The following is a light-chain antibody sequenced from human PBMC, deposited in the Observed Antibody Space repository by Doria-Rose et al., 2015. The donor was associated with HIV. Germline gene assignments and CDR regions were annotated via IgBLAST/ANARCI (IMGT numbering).Light chain of an antibody. CDR2: AAS. J-gene: IGKJ2*01. V-gene: IGKV1-NL1*01. Sequence: TQSPSSLSASVGDRVTITCRASQDISNSLAWYQQRPGKAPSLLLYAASRLETGVPSRFSGSGSGTDFALTISSLRPKDYATYYCQQYYTTLPYTFGQGTKLEI. CDR1: QDISNS. CDR3: QQYYTTLPYT.